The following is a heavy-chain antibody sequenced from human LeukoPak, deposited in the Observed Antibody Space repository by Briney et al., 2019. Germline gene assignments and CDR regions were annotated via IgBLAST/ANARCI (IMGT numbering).Heavy chain of an antibody. CDR2: IIPILGIA. CDR3: ASGWATTPYYYGMDV. V-gene: IGHV1-69*04. D-gene: IGHD1-26*01. Sequence: ASVKVPCKASGGTFSSYAISWVRQAPGQGLEWMGRIIPILGIANYAQKFQGRVTITADKSTSTAYMELSSLRSEDTAVYYCASGWATTPYYYGMDVWGQGTTVTVSS. CDR1: GGTFSSYA. J-gene: IGHJ6*02.